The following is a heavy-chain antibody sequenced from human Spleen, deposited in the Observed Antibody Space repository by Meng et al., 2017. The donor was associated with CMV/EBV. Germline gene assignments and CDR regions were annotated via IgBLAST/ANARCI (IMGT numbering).Heavy chain of an antibody. CDR3: ARDPPPRYCTSTSCYFDY. Sequence: GGSLRLSCAASKFTCNRYNMRWVRQAPGKGLQWVSYISSSRSAIFYADSVKGRFTISRDNANNLLYLQMNSLRAEDTAVYYCARDPPPRYCTSTSCYFDYWGRGTLVTVSS. CDR2: ISSSRSAI. V-gene: IGHV3-21*05. CDR1: KFTCNRYN. J-gene: IGHJ4*02. D-gene: IGHD2-2*01.